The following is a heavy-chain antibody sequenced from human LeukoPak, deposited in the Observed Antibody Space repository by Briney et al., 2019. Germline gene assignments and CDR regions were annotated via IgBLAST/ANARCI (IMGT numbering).Heavy chain of an antibody. D-gene: IGHD3-22*01. CDR1: GFTFSNYW. Sequence: GGSLRLSCAASGFTFSNYWMSWVRQAPGKGLEWVANIKLDGGEKYYVDSVKGRFSISRDNAKNSLYLQMNNLRAEDTAVYYCAKDVSRYYDSSGSDYWGQGALVTVSS. CDR3: AKDVSRYYDSSGSDY. V-gene: IGHV3-7*01. CDR2: IKLDGGEK. J-gene: IGHJ4*02.